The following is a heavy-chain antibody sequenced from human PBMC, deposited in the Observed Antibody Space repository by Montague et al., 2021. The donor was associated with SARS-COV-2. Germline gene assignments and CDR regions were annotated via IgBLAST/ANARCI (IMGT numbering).Heavy chain of an antibody. Sequence: SLSLSCSASGFTFNSYAMTWVRQAPGKGLEWVSSISGSGNNAFFADSVKGRFTISRDNSENTLYLQMNSLTAEDTAVYYCAKVLRRHQLLTDAFDIWGQGTMVTASS. V-gene: IGHV3-23*01. J-gene: IGHJ3*02. D-gene: IGHD2-2*01. CDR2: ISGSGNNA. CDR1: GFTFNSYA. CDR3: AKVLRRHQLLTDAFDI.